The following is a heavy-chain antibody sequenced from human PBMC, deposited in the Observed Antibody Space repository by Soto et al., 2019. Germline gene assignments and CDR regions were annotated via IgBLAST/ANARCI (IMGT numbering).Heavy chain of an antibody. CDR2: IIPIFSSR. D-gene: IGHD3-16*01. J-gene: IGHJ6*02. V-gene: IGHV1-69*01. CDR3: ARGETYLGV. CDR1: RDTFNKYA. Sequence: QVQLVQSGAEVKKPGSSVKVSCKTSRDTFNKYAFNWVRQAPGQGLEWMGWIIPIFSSRNYAEKFQGRVTITADDSTSTAYMELRSRRFEDTAVYYCARGETYLGVWGQGTTVTVSS.